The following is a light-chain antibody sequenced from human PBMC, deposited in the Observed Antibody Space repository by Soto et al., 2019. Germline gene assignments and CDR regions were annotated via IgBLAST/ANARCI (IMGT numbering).Light chain of an antibody. CDR1: QSVSSNY. V-gene: IGKV3-20*01. Sequence: EIVLTQSPGTLSLSPGERATLSCRASQSVSSNYLAWYQQKPGQAPRLLIYGASRGAAGIPDRFSGSGSGTDCTLTISRLESEYFAVYFCQQYGRSPMFTFGQGTKLEIK. CDR2: GAS. CDR3: QQYGRSPMFT. J-gene: IGKJ2*01.